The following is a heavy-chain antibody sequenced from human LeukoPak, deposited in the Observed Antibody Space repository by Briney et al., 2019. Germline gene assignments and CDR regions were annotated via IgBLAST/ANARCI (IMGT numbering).Heavy chain of an antibody. Sequence: SSETLSLTCSVSGVSISTYYWIWIRQPPAKGLEWMGFFSYSGSTKYNPSLKSRVTMSVDTSKNQFSLKLSSVTAADTAVYYCARMYSGPSYYFDYWGQGTLVTVSS. V-gene: IGHV4-59*01. CDR3: ARMYSGPSYYFDY. J-gene: IGHJ4*02. CDR1: GVSISTYY. CDR2: FSYSGST. D-gene: IGHD1-26*01.